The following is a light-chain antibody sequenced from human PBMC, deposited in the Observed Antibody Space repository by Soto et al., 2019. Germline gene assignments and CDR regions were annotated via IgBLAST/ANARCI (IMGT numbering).Light chain of an antibody. V-gene: IGKV1-39*01. Sequence: DIQMTQSPPSLSASVGDRVTITCRASQSISNYLNWYQQKPGKAPKLLMYAASSLQSGVPSRFGGSASGTDFTLTISSLQPEDFATYYCQQSYSTPRTFGQGTKVEIK. CDR2: AAS. CDR3: QQSYSTPRT. CDR1: QSISNY. J-gene: IGKJ1*01.